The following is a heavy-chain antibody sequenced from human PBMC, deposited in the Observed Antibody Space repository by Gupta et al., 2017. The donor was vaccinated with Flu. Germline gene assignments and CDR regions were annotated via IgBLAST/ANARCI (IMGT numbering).Heavy chain of an antibody. J-gene: IGHJ3*02. CDR2: ISGSPTRT. CDR3: AKERWGYCSSTGCYFDAFDI. V-gene: IGHV3-23*01. D-gene: IGHD2-2*01. Sequence: GLELVSVISGSPTRTYYADAVKGRFTSSRNKSKSMVYLQMDSLRAEDTAVNYCAKERWGYCSSTGCYFDAFDIWDQGTMVSVSS.